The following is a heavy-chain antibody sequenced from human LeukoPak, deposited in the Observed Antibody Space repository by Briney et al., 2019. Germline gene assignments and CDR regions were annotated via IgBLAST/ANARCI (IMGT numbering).Heavy chain of an antibody. CDR1: GFTFSSYA. V-gene: IGHV3-23*01. CDR3: AKAPTYCSGGSCPNWFDP. Sequence: PGGSLRLSCAASGFTFSSYAMSWVRQAPGKGLEWVSAISGSGGSTYYADSVKGRFPISRDNSKITLYLQMNSLRAEDTAVYYCAKAPTYCSGGSCPNWFDPWGQGTLVTVSS. J-gene: IGHJ5*02. D-gene: IGHD2-15*01. CDR2: ISGSGGST.